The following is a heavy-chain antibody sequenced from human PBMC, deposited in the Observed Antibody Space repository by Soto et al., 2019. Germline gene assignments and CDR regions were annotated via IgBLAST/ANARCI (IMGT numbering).Heavy chain of an antibody. CDR1: GYTFTSYG. CDR2: ISAYNGNT. V-gene: IGHV1-18*01. Sequence: QVQLVQSGAEVKKPGASVKVSCKASGYTFTSYGISWVRQAPGHGLEWMGWISAYNGNTNYAQKLQGRVTMTTDTSTSTAYMELRSLRSDDTAVYYCARESYYDFWSGYLPAPGGMDVWGQGTTVTVSS. CDR3: ARESYYDFWSGYLPAPGGMDV. D-gene: IGHD3-3*01. J-gene: IGHJ6*02.